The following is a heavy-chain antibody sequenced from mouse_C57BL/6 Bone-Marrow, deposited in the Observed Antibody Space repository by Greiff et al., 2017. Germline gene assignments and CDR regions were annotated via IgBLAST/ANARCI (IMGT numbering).Heavy chain of an antibody. V-gene: IGHV5-17*01. CDR1: GFTFSDYG. CDR3: ARADY. J-gene: IGHJ4*01. CDR2: ISSGSSTI. Sequence: EVQLVESGGGLVKPGGSLKLSCAASGFTFSDYGMHWVRQAPEKGLAWVAYISSGSSTIYYAATVKGRFTISRDNAKNTLFLQMTSLRSEDTAMYYCARADYWGQGTSVTVSS.